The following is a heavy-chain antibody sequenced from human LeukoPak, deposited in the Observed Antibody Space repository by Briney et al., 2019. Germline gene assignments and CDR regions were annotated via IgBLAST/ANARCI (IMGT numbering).Heavy chain of an antibody. Sequence: SETLSLTCTVSGYSISSGYYWGWIRQPPGKGLEWIGYVYYSGSTEYNPSLRSRITISLEMSKQQFSLNLTSVTAADTAIYYCASNTGTVFVYWGQGALVTVSS. V-gene: IGHV4-61*01. J-gene: IGHJ4*02. CDR1: GYSISSGYY. CDR3: ASNTGTVFVY. D-gene: IGHD7-27*01. CDR2: VYYSGST.